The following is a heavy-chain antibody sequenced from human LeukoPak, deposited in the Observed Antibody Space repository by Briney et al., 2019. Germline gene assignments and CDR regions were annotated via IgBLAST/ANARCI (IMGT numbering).Heavy chain of an antibody. CDR3: ASWGAYYDYVWGSYRSHYYFDC. J-gene: IGHJ4*02. CDR2: INHSGST. D-gene: IGHD3-16*02. V-gene: IGHV4-34*01. CDR1: GGSFSGYY. Sequence: ASETLSLTCAAYGGSFSGYYRSWIRQPPGKGLEWIGEINHSGSTNYNPSLKSRVTISVDTSKHQFSLKLSSVAAADTAVYYCASWGAYYDYVWGSYRSHYYFDCWGQGTRVTV.